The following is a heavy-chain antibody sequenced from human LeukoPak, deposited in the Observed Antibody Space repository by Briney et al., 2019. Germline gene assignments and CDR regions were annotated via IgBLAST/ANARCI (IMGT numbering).Heavy chain of an antibody. Sequence: GGTLRLSCAASGFTFSSYGMSWVRQAPGKGLEWVSAISGSGGSTYYADSVKGRFTISRDNSKNTLFLQMNSLSAEDTAVYHCAKDYGSGSYSFDYWGQGTLVTVSS. J-gene: IGHJ4*02. CDR3: AKDYGSGSYSFDY. V-gene: IGHV3-23*01. D-gene: IGHD3-10*01. CDR1: GFTFSSYG. CDR2: ISGSGGST.